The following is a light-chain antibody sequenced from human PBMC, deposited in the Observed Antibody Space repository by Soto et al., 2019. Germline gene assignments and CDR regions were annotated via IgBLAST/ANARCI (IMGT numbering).Light chain of an antibody. J-gene: IGKJ1*01. Sequence: EVVLTQSPATLSVSPGERATLSCRAIQSVSTSLDWYQQKPGQAPRLLIFVASTRATGIPARFSGSGSGTEFTLTISSLQSEDFAVYYCQQDYNWPWTFGQGTKVEIK. V-gene: IGKV3-15*01. CDR3: QQDYNWPWT. CDR1: QSVSTS. CDR2: VAS.